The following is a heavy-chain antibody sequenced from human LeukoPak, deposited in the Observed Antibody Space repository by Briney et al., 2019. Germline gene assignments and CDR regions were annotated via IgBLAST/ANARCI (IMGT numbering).Heavy chain of an antibody. Sequence: GASVKVSCKASGYTFTDYYMHWVRQAPGQGLEWMGWIGPNSGGTNNAQKFQGRVTMTRDTSISTAYMELSRLRSDDTAVYYCARTFYDTLDSDAFDFWGQGTMVTVSS. V-gene: IGHV1-2*02. CDR1: GYTFTDYY. CDR3: ARTFYDTLDSDAFDF. J-gene: IGHJ3*01. D-gene: IGHD2/OR15-2a*01. CDR2: IGPNSGGT.